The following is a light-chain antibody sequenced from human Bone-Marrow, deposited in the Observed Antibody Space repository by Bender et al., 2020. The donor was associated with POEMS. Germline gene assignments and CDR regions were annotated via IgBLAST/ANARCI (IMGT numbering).Light chain of an antibody. V-gene: IGLV3-21*02. J-gene: IGLJ7*01. CDR3: QVWDRSSDHPV. CDR1: NIGRTT. Sequence: SYVLTQPPSVSVAPGQTARISCGGNNIGRTTVHWYRQKPGQAPVLVVYDDSDRPSGIPERFSGSNSGNTATLTISRVEAGDEADYYCQVWDRSSDHPVFGGGTQLTVL. CDR2: DDS.